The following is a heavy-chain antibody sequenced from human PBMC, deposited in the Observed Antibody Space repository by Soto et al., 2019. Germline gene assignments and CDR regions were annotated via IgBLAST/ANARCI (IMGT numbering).Heavy chain of an antibody. V-gene: IGHV3-13*05. J-gene: IGHJ6*02. CDR2: IGAARDP. CDR1: GFTFSNFD. D-gene: IGHD3-3*01. CDR3: ARAYTGRLFRITIFGHGMDV. Sequence: PGGSLRLSCATSGFTFSNFDMHWVRQVPGKGLEWVSAIGAARDPYYLGSVKGRFTISRENAKNSVYLQMNDLRAGDSAVYYCARAYTGRLFRITIFGHGMDVWGQGTTVTVSS.